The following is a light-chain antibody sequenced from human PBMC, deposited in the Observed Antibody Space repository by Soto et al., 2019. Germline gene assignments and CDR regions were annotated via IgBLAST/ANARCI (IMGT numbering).Light chain of an antibody. V-gene: IGKV3-11*01. CDR3: QQRSNWPWT. CDR1: QSVSNF. J-gene: IGKJ1*01. CDR2: DAS. Sequence: EIVLTQSPATLSLSPGERATLSCRASQSVSNFLAWYQQKPGQAPRLLISDASNRATGIPGRFSGSGSGTXXXXTXXXLEPEDFAVYYCQQRSNWPWTFGQGTKVEIK.